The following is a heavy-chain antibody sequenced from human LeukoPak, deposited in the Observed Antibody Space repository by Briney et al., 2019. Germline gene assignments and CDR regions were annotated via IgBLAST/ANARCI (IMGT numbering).Heavy chain of an antibody. CDR2: IYYSGST. D-gene: IGHD1-26*01. Sequence: KPSETLSLTCTVSGGFISSYYWSWIRQPPGKGLEWIGYIYYSGSTNYNPSLKSRVTISVDTSKNQFSLKLSSVTAADTAVYYCARGGGSYHNWGQGTLVTVSS. J-gene: IGHJ4*02. V-gene: IGHV4-59*01. CDR3: ARGGGSYHN. CDR1: GGFISSYY.